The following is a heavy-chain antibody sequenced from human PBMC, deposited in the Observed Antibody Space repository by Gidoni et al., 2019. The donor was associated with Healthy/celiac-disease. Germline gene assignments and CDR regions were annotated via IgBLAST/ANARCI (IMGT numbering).Heavy chain of an antibody. Sequence: EVQLVESGGGLVQPGRSLRLSCAASGFTFDDYAMHGVRQAPGKGLEWVSGISWNSGSIGYADSVKGRFTISRDNAKNSLYLQMNSLRAEDTALYYCAKVIFRGGPAAAGPASSYDAFDIWGQGTMVTVSS. CDR1: GFTFDDYA. V-gene: IGHV3-9*01. D-gene: IGHD6-13*01. J-gene: IGHJ3*02. CDR2: ISWNSGSI. CDR3: AKVIFRGGPAAAGPASSYDAFDI.